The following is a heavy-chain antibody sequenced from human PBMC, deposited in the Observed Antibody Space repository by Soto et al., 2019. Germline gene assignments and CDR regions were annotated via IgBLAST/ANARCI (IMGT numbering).Heavy chain of an antibody. J-gene: IGHJ3*01. D-gene: IGHD2-15*01. Sequence: EVQLVESGGGLVQPGGSLRLSCTASGFTVSTNFINWVRQAPGKGLQWVSVIYSGGSTYYADSVKGRFTISRDNSKHTLYLQLNSLRAEDTAVYYCARDPGHGGGFGLWGQGTRVTVSS. CDR1: GFTVSTNF. CDR2: IYSGGST. CDR3: ARDPGHGGGFGL. V-gene: IGHV3-53*01.